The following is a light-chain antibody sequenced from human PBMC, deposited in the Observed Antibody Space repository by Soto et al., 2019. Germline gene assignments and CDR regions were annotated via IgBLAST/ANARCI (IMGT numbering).Light chain of an antibody. CDR2: DAS. J-gene: IGKJ1*01. CDR1: ESIRTW. Sequence: DIQMTQSPSTLSASIGDRVTITCRASESIRTWLAWYQHKPGKAPKILIYDASSLESGAPSRSGGTGSRKEFTISITSLQPEDSGSYYYQQCYMGWTLGQGTKVDIK. CDR3: QQCYMGWT. V-gene: IGKV1-5*01.